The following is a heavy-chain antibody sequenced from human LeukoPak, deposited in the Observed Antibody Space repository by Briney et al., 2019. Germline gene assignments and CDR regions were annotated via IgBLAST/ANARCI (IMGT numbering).Heavy chain of an antibody. J-gene: IGHJ4*02. D-gene: IGHD2-2*01. CDR2: ISAYNGNT. Sequence: ASVKVSCKASGYTFTSYGISWVRQAPGQGLEWMGWISAYNGNTNYAQKLQGRVTMTTDTSTSTAYMELRSLRSDDTAVYYCARGRDIVVVPAAMAFDYWGQGTLVTVSS. CDR3: ARGRDIVVVPAAMAFDY. V-gene: IGHV1-18*01. CDR1: GYTFTSYG.